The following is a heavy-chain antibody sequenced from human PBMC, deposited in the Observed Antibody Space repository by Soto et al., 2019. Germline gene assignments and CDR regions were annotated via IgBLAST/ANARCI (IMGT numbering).Heavy chain of an antibody. V-gene: IGHV1-3*01. D-gene: IGHD3-22*01. CDR3: AREMYYYDSSGYSHLFDP. CDR1: GYTFTSYA. Sequence: GASVKVSCKASGYTFTSYAMHWVRQAPGQRLEWMGWINAGNGNTKYSQKFQGRVTITRDTSASTAYMELSSLRSEDTAVYYCAREMYYYDSSGYSHLFDPWGQRTPVTVSS. CDR2: INAGNGNT. J-gene: IGHJ5*02.